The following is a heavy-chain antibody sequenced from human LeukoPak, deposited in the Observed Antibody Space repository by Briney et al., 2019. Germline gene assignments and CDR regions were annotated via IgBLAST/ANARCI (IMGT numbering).Heavy chain of an antibody. CDR1: GYTLDQYD. V-gene: IGHV3-43*02. D-gene: IGHD3-10*01. Sequence: GGSLRLSCPPSGYTLDQYDRHCLRQAPGKGLEWVSLISGDGGSTYYADSVKGRFTISRDNSRNSLYLQMNSLRTEDTALYYCAKDSAPMSSGKPIFDYLVQGTLVTVSS. CDR3: AKDSAPMSSGKPIFDY. CDR2: ISGDGGST. J-gene: IGHJ4*02.